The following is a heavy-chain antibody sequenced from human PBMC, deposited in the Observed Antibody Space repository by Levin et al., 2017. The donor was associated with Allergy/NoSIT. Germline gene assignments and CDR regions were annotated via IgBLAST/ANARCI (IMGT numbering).Heavy chain of an antibody. CDR3: AKKAVAGTGGDY. CDR1: GFTFSSYE. J-gene: IGHJ4*02. V-gene: IGHV3-48*03. CDR2: ISSSGTII. Sequence: GESLKISCAASGFTFSSYEMNWVRQAPGKGLEWVSYISSSGTIINYADSVKGRFTISRDNAKNSLYLQMNSLRGEDTAVYYCAKKAVAGTGGDYWGQGTLVTVSS. D-gene: IGHD6-19*01.